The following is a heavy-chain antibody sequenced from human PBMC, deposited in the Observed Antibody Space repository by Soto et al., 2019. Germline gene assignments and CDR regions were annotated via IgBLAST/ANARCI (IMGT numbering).Heavy chain of an antibody. CDR1: GYTLPELS. CDR2: FDPEDGET. J-gene: IGHJ4*02. CDR3: AMGLGYSYGYYHY. Sequence: GAAVKVSCQVSGYTLPELSMHWVRQAPGKGREWMGGFDPEDGETIYAQKFQGRVTMTEDTSTDTAYMELSSLRSEDTAVYYCAMGLGYSYGYYHYWGQGTLVTVSS. V-gene: IGHV1-24*01. D-gene: IGHD5-18*01.